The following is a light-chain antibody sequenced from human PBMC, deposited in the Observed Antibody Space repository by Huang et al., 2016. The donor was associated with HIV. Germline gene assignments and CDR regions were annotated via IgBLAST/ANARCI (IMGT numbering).Light chain of an antibody. Sequence: DIQMTQSPPSLSSSVGDRVTFTCRANQTVSKSLNWYQQKPWRAPKLLIYTASTLESGVASRFSGGGSGSRFTLSITNLQPEDFATYYCQQSFSVPRTFG. V-gene: IGKV1-39*01. J-gene: IGKJ1*01. CDR2: TAS. CDR1: QTVSKS. CDR3: QQSFSVPRT.